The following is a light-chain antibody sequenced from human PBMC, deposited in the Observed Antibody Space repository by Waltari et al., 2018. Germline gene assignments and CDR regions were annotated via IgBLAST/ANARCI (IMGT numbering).Light chain of an antibody. CDR1: QSVSSY. J-gene: IGKJ2*01. V-gene: IGKV3-11*01. Sequence: PGERATLSCRASQSVSSYLAWYQQKPGQAPRLLIYDASNRATGIPARFSGSGSGTDFTLTISSLEPEDSAVYFCQQFNTLYSFGQGTKLEIK. CDR2: DAS. CDR3: QQFNTLYS.